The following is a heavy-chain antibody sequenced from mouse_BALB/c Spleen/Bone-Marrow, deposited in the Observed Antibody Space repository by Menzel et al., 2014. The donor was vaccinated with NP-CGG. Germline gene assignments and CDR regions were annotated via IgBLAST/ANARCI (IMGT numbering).Heavy chain of an antibody. J-gene: IGHJ4*01. V-gene: IGHV1-63*02. D-gene: IGHD1-1*01. Sequence: LVESGAELVRPGTSVKMSCKASGYTFTNYWIGWVKQRPGHGLEWIGDIYPGGGYTNYNEKFKGKATLTADTSSSTAYMQLSSLTSEDSAIYYCAGTRDGSSSYYAMDYWGQGTSVTVSS. CDR3: AGTRDGSSSYYAMDY. CDR1: GYTFTNYW. CDR2: IYPGGGYT.